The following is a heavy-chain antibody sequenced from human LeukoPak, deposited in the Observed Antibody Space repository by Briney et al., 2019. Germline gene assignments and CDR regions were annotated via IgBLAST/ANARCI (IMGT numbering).Heavy chain of an antibody. CDR3: ARDPDYDYVWGSYSYSGNWFDP. D-gene: IGHD3-16*02. J-gene: IGHJ5*02. Sequence: ASVKVSCKASGYTFTGYYMHWVRQAPGQGVEWMGWINPNSGGTNYAQKFQGRVTMTRDTSISTAYMELSRLRSDDTAVYYCARDPDYDYVWGSYSYSGNWFDPWGQGTLVTVSS. CDR1: GYTFTGYY. V-gene: IGHV1-2*02. CDR2: INPNSGGT.